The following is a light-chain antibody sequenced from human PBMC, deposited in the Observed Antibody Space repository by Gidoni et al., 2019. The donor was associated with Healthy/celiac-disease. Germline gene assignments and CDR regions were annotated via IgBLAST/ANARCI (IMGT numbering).Light chain of an antibody. CDR2: DAP. CDR3: QQRSNWIT. V-gene: IGKV3-11*01. CDR1: QSVSSY. Sequence: EIVLTQSPATLSLSPGERATLSCRASQSVSSYLTWYQQKPGQAPRLLIYDAPNRATGIPARFSGSGSGTDFTLTISSLEPEDFAVYYCQQRSNWITFGQGTRLKIK. J-gene: IGKJ5*01.